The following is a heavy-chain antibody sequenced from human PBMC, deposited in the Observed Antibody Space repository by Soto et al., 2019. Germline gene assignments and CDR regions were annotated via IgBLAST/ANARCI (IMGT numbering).Heavy chain of an antibody. CDR1: GFTFSSYA. Sequence: GGSLRLSCAASGFTFSSYAMSWVRQAPGKGLEWVAVISYDGSNKYYADSVKGRFTISRDNSKNTLYLQMNSLRAEDTAVYYCAKGPGYSSSWSYFDYWGQGTLVTVSS. V-gene: IGHV3-30*18. D-gene: IGHD6-13*01. CDR2: ISYDGSNK. CDR3: AKGPGYSSSWSYFDY. J-gene: IGHJ4*02.